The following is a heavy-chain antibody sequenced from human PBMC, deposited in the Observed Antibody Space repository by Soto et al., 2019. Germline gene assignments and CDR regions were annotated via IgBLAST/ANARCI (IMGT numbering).Heavy chain of an antibody. CDR3: ARAEYSGYDWADYFDY. Sequence: ASVKVSCKASGYTFTSYAMHWVRQAPGQRLEWMGWINAGNGNTKYSQKFQGRVTITRDTSASTAYMELSSLRSEDTAVYYCARAEYSGYDWADYFDYWGQGTLVTVSS. CDR2: INAGNGNT. J-gene: IGHJ4*02. CDR1: GYTFTSYA. V-gene: IGHV1-3*01. D-gene: IGHD5-12*01.